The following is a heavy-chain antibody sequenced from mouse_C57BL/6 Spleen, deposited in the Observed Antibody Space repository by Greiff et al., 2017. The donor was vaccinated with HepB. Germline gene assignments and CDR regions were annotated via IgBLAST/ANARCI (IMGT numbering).Heavy chain of an antibody. J-gene: IGHJ2*01. CDR1: GYTFSSYW. CDR3: ARGGLFDY. V-gene: IGHV1-50*01. CDR2: IDPSDSYT. Sequence: VQLQQPGAELVKPGASVKLSCKASGYTFSSYWMQWVKQRPGQGLEWIGEIDPSDSYTNYNQKFKGKATLTVDTSSSTAYMQLSSLTSEDSAVYYCARGGLFDYWGQGTPLTVAS.